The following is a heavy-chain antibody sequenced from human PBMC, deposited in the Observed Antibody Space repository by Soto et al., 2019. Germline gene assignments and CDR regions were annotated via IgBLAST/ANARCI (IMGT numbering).Heavy chain of an antibody. Sequence: EAQLLESGGGLVQPGGSLRLSCAASGFTFSTYAMSWVRQAPGKGLEWVSAISAGGGSTYYADSVKGRFTISRDNSINTLYLQMNSLRTEDTAVYYCAHPRGYGVLDAYDIWGQGAMVTVSS. CDR3: AHPRGYGVLDAYDI. V-gene: IGHV3-23*01. J-gene: IGHJ3*02. CDR2: ISAGGGST. D-gene: IGHD4-17*01. CDR1: GFTFSTYA.